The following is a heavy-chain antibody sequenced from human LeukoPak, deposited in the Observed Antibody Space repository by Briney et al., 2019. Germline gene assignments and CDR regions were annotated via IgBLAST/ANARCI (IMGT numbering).Heavy chain of an antibody. CDR2: ITSSSSYI. J-gene: IGHJ4*02. Sequence: GGSLRLSCAASGFTFSSYSMSWVRQAPGKGLEWVSSITSSSSYIYYADSVKGRFTISRDNAKKSLYLQMNSLRAEDTAVYYCARGSTYSGGWYTDFDYWGQGTLVTVSS. CDR3: ARGSTYSGGWYTDFDY. V-gene: IGHV3-21*01. D-gene: IGHD6-19*01. CDR1: GFTFSSYS.